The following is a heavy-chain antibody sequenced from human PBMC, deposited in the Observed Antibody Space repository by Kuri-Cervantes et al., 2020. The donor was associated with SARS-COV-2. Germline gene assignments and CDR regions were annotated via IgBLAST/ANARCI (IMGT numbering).Heavy chain of an antibody. CDR2: IFYSGST. Sequence: SQTLSLTCAVYGGSFSGYYWSWIRQPPGKGLEWIGSIFYSGSTYYNPSLKSRVTISVDTSKNQFSLKLSSVTAADTAVYYCARGSGSGWYHDYWGQGTLVTVSS. CDR1: GGSFSGYY. D-gene: IGHD6-19*01. CDR3: ARGSGSGWYHDY. V-gene: IGHV4-34*12. J-gene: IGHJ4*02.